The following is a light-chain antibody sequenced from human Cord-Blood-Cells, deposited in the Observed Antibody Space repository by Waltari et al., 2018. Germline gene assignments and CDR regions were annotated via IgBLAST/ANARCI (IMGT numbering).Light chain of an antibody. CDR3: QQYNSYSET. J-gene: IGKJ1*01. Sequence: DIQMTQSPSTLSASVGDRVTITCRASQSISSWLAWYQEKPGKAPKLLICKASSLESGVPSSFSGSGSGTEFTLTISSLQPDDFATYYCQQYNSYSETFGQGTKVEIK. CDR1: QSISSW. V-gene: IGKV1-5*03. CDR2: KAS.